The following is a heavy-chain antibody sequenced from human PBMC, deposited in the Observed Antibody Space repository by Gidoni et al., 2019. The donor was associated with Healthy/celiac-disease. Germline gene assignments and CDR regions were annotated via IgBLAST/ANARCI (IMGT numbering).Heavy chain of an antibody. CDR1: GGSISSSSYY. Sequence: QLQLQESGPGLVKPSETLSLTCTVSGGSISSSSYYWGWIRQPPGKGLEWIGSIYYSGSTYYNPSLKSRVTISVDTSKNQFSLKLSSVTAADTAVYYCARHAFNWPDYDAFDIWGQGTMVTVSS. V-gene: IGHV4-39*01. D-gene: IGHD1-20*01. CDR2: IYYSGST. J-gene: IGHJ3*02. CDR3: ARHAFNWPDYDAFDI.